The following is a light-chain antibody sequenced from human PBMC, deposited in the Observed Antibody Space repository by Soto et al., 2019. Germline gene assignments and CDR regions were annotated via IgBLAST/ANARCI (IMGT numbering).Light chain of an antibody. CDR2: EVS. V-gene: IGLV2-14*03. CDR1: SSDVGAYDY. CDR3: SSYTSSSTRV. J-gene: IGLJ1*01. Sequence: QPVRTQPASVSGAPRQAITISCTGNSSDVGAYDYVSWYQQHPDKAPKLMIYEVSNRPSGVSNRFSGSKSVNTATLTISGLQADDEADYYCSSYTSSSTRVFGTGTKVTVL.